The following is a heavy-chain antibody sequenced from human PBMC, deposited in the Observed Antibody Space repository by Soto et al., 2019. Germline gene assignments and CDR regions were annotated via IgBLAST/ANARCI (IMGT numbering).Heavy chain of an antibody. CDR1: GYTFNSYG. CDR3: TRDGRQADYGAKWYFDL. Sequence: QVQLVQSGVEVKMPGASVKVSCKGSGYTFNSYGISWVRQAPGQGLEWMGWISPYNGNTNSAPKLQGRVTMTTDTSTSTAYMELRSLRSDDTAVYYCTRDGRQADYGAKWYFDLWGRGPRVTVSS. J-gene: IGHJ2*01. V-gene: IGHV1-18*01. CDR2: ISPYNGNT. D-gene: IGHD4-17*01.